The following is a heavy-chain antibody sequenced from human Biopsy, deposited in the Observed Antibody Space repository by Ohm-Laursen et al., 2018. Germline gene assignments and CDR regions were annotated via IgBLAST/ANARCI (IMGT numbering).Heavy chain of an antibody. J-gene: IGHJ5*02. CDR1: GYTFSSYG. CDR2: ISTYNGNT. V-gene: IGHV1-18*01. D-gene: IGHD1-26*01. CDR3: ARGEGSSWFDP. Sequence: EASVKVSCKASGYTFSSYGINWVRQAPGQGLEWLGWISTYNGNTNYAQNLQGRVTMTTDTSTSTAYMELRSLRSDDTAVYFCARGEGSSWFDPWGHGTLVTVSS.